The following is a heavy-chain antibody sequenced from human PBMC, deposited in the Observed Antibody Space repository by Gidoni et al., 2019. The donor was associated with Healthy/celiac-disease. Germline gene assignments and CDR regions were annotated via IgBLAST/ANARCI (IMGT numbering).Heavy chain of an antibody. CDR3: AREWGYGSGSYRLDGLNY. CDR2: INSDGSST. Sequence: EVQLVESGGGLVQPGGSLRLSCAASGFTFSSYWMHWVRQAPGKGLVWVSRINSDGSSTSYADSVKGRFTISRDNAKNTLYLQMNSLRAEDTAVYYCAREWGYGSGSYRLDGLNYWGQGTLVTVSS. D-gene: IGHD3-10*01. CDR1: GFTFSSYW. V-gene: IGHV3-74*01. J-gene: IGHJ4*02.